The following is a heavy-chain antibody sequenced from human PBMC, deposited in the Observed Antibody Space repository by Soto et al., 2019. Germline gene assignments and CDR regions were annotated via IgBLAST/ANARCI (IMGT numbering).Heavy chain of an antibody. V-gene: IGHV3-23*01. CDR2: ISASGDNT. D-gene: IGHD4-17*01. Sequence: EVQLLESGENMVQPGGSLRLSCAASGFTFSGNAMSWVRQAQGKGLEWVSSISASGDNTYYADSVKGRFTISRDNSKDTLYLQMNTLRADDTAVYYCAKLIGPTGGYWSQGTLVTVSS. J-gene: IGHJ4*02. CDR1: GFTFSGNA. CDR3: AKLIGPTGGY.